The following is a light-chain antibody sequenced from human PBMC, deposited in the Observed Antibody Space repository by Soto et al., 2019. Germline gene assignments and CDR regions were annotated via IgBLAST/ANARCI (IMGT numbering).Light chain of an antibody. V-gene: IGKV1-6*01. J-gene: IGKJ1*01. Sequence: IQMTQSPSSLSASVGDRAAISCRASQDIRNTLAWYQQKPGEAPKLLIFAASNLQSGVPSRFSGSGSVTDFTLAITGLQPEDFATYYCLQYYNFSWTFGQGTKVDIK. CDR2: AAS. CDR3: LQYYNFSWT. CDR1: QDIRNT.